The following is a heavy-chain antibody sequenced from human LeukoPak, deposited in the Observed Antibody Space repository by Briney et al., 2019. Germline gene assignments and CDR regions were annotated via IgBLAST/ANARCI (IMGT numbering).Heavy chain of an antibody. V-gene: IGHV1-2*02. J-gene: IGHJ4*02. CDR1: GYTFTDNY. D-gene: IGHD1-1*01. Sequence: ASVKVSCKAYGYTFTDNYIHWVRQAPGQGLEWMGWINPITGDTKYTRKFQGRVTMTGDTSISTAYMELSSLRSDDTAVYYCARDLGSGWNPIDYWGQGTLVTVSP. CDR2: INPITGDT. CDR3: ARDLGSGWNPIDY.